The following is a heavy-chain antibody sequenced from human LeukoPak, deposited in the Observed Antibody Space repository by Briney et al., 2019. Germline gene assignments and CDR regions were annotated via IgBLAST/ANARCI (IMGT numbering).Heavy chain of an antibody. CDR2: IYSGGST. V-gene: IGHV3-53*01. J-gene: IGHJ4*02. CDR3: ARGLGYCTSTTCLLPFDY. Sequence: GGSLRLSCAASGFTFSSYAMNWVRQAPGKGLEWVSVIYSGGSTYYADSVKGRFTVSRDNSKNTLYLQMNSLRAEDTAMYYCARGLGYCTSTTCLLPFDYWGQGTLVTVSS. CDR1: GFTFSSYA. D-gene: IGHD2-2*01.